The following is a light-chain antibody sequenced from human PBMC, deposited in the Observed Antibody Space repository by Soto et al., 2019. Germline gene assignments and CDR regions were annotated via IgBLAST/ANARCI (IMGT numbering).Light chain of an antibody. CDR3: QQPYATPWT. Sequence: DIQMTQSPSSLSTSVGDRVTITCRASQSIGSFLNWYQHQPGKAPKLLIYGASNLQSGVPSRFSGSGSGTEFTLTISRLRPEDFVTYYCQQPYATPWTFGQGTRVEIK. CDR2: GAS. CDR1: QSIGSF. V-gene: IGKV1-39*01. J-gene: IGKJ1*01.